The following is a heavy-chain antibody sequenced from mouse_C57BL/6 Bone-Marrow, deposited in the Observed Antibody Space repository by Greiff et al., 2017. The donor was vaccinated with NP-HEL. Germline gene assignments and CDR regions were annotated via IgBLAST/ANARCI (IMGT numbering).Heavy chain of an antibody. J-gene: IGHJ2*01. CDR3: ARYGDWEDYFDY. CDR2: IRNKANGYTT. V-gene: IGHV7-3*01. CDR1: GFTFTDYY. D-gene: IGHD4-1*01. Sequence: EVKLQESGGGLVQPGGSLSLSCAASGFTFTDYYMSWVRQPPGKALEWLGFIRNKANGYTTEYSASVKGRFTISRDNSQSILYLQMNALRAEDSATYYCARYGDWEDYFDYWGQGTTLTVSS.